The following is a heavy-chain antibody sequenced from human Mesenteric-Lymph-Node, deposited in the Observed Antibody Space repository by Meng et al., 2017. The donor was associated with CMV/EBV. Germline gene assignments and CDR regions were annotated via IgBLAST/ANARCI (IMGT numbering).Heavy chain of an antibody. CDR2: ISSSSGTI. CDR1: GFTFSSYG. D-gene: IGHD3-16*01. Sequence: GGSLRLSCAASGFTFSSYGMNWVRQAPGKGLECVSYISSSSGTISYADSVKGRFTISIDNSKNTLYLEVISLRAEDTAVYHCAKDREATDLPWGFFDYWGQGTLVTVSS. J-gene: IGHJ4*02. V-gene: IGHV3-48*01. CDR3: AKDREATDLPWGFFDY.